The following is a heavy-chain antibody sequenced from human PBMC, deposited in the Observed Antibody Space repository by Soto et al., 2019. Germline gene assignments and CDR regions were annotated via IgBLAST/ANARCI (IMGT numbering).Heavy chain of an antibody. D-gene: IGHD6-13*01. J-gene: IGHJ6*02. CDR1: GGSISSYY. Sequence: SSETLSLTCIVSGGSISSYYWSWIRQPPGKGLEWIGYIYYSGSTNYNPSLKSRVTISVDTSKNQFSLKLSSVTAADTAVYYCARDGPSPYSSSWYPNYYYYGMDVWGQGTTVTVSS. V-gene: IGHV4-59*01. CDR2: IYYSGST. CDR3: ARDGPSPYSSSWYPNYYYYGMDV.